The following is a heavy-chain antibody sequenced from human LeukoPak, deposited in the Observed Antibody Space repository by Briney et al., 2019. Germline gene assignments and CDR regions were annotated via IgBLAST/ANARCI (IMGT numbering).Heavy chain of an antibody. D-gene: IGHD1-26*01. CDR3: AKGSSGGYQSSDY. Sequence: PGGSLRLSCAASGFTFSRYEMNWVRQAPGKGLEWVSYIIYSGSTKYYADSVKGRFTISRDNAKNSLYLQMNSLRAEDTAVYYCAKGSSGGYQSSDYWGQGTLVTVSS. CDR2: IIYSGSTK. V-gene: IGHV3-48*03. CDR1: GFTFSRYE. J-gene: IGHJ4*02.